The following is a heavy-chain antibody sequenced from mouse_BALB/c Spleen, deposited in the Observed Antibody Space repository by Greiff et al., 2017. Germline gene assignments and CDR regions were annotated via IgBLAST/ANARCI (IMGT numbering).Heavy chain of an antibody. CDR3: ARVLITTVVGDY. V-gene: IGHV4-1*02. D-gene: IGHD1-1*01. Sequence: DVMLVESGGGLVQPGGSLKLSCAASGFDFSRYWMSWVRQAPGKGLEWIGEINPDSSTINYTPSLKDKFIISRDNAKNTLYLQMSKVRSEDTALYYCARVLITTVVGDYWGQGTSVTVSS. J-gene: IGHJ4*01. CDR1: GFDFSRYW. CDR2: INPDSSTI.